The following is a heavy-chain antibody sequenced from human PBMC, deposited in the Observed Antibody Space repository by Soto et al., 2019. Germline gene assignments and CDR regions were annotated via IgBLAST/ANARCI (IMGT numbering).Heavy chain of an antibody. V-gene: IGHV3-48*03. Sequence: PGGSLRLSCAASGFTFSSYEMNWVRQAPGNGLEWVSYISSSGSTIYYADSVKGRFTISRDNAKNSLYLQMNSLRAEDTAVYYCAREYSSGWGYYYYGMDVWGQGTTVTVSS. CDR3: AREYSSGWGYYYYGMDV. J-gene: IGHJ6*02. D-gene: IGHD6-19*01. CDR2: ISSSGSTI. CDR1: GFTFSSYE.